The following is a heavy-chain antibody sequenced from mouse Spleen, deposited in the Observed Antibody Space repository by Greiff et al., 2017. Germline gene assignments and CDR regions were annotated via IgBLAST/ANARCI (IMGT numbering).Heavy chain of an antibody. D-gene: IGHD1-1*01. J-gene: IGHJ2*01. CDR1: GYTFSSYW. CDR2: ILPGSGST. Sequence: QVQLQQSGAELMKPGASVKISCKATGYTFSSYWIEWVKQRPGHGLEWIGEILPGSGSTNYNEKFKGKATFTADTSSNTAYMQLSSLTSEDSAVYYCARANYYGSSSRDYWGQGTTLTVSS. V-gene: IGHV1-9*01. CDR3: ARANYYGSSSRDY.